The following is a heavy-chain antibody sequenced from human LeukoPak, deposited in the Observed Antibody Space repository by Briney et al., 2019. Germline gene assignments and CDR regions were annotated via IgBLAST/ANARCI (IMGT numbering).Heavy chain of an antibody. J-gene: IGHJ1*01. D-gene: IGHD4/OR15-4a*01. CDR3: AASMVDFTDGVHFQN. CDR1: GFTVSGHH. Sequence: PGGSLRLSCAVSGFTVSGHHINWVRQAPGQGLEWVSVIYSGGSTYYADSMKGPFTISRDNSTNMVFLQMNSLRVEDTAVYYCAASMVDFTDGVHFQNWGQGTLVTVSS. V-gene: IGHV3-53*01. CDR2: IYSGGST.